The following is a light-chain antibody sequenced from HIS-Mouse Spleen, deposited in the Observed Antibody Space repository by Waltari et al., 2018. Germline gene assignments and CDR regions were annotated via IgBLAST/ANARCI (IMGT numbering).Light chain of an antibody. CDR1: SSDVGGYNY. CDR3: SSYTSSSTYV. V-gene: IGLV2-14*03. Sequence: QSALTQPASVSGSPGQSITIPCTGTSSDVGGYNYVSWYQQHPGKAPKRMIYDVSNRPSGVSNRFSGSTSGKTASLTISGLQAEDEAEYYCSSYTSSSTYVFGTGTKVTVL. J-gene: IGLJ1*01. CDR2: DVS.